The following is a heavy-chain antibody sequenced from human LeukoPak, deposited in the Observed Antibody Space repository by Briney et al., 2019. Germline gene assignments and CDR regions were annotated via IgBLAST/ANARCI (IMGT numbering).Heavy chain of an antibody. D-gene: IGHD2-2*01. CDR2: ISRSGSTI. J-gene: IGHJ6*02. Sequence: PGGSLRLSCAASGFTFSDYYMSWIRQAPGKGLEWLSYISRSGSTIYYAASVKGRFTISGDSANNSLYLQMDSLRAEDTAVYYCARGCSTSCHSPGKYYYAMDVWGRGTTVTVSS. V-gene: IGHV3-11*01. CDR3: ARGCSTSCHSPGKYYYAMDV. CDR1: GFTFSDYY.